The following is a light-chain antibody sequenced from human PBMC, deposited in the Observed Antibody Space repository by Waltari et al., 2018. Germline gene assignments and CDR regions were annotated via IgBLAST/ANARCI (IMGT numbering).Light chain of an antibody. J-gene: IGLJ1*01. Sequence: SSEPTQDPAVSVALGPIVSITCQGDIVRYYYANWYHQRPGKAPHLVMYDKNNRPSGVPDRFSGSYSGDTASLTITGAQAEDEADYYCNSRDSNGNPLVFGPGTKVTVL. CDR3: NSRDSNGNPLV. V-gene: IGLV3-19*01. CDR2: DKN. CDR1: IVRYYY.